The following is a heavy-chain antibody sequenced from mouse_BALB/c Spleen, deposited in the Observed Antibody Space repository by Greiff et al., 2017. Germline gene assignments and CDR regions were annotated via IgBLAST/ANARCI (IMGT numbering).Heavy chain of an antibody. V-gene: IGHV2-5-1*01. J-gene: IGHJ3*01. Sequence: VQRVESGPSLVQPSQSLSITCTVSGFSLTSYGVHWVRQSPGKGLEWLGVIWRGGSTDYNAAFMSRLSITKDNSKSQVFFKMNSLQADDTAIYYCAKTYDYDDDPAWCAYWGQGTLVTVSA. CDR1: GFSLTSYG. CDR2: IWRGGST. D-gene: IGHD2-4*01. CDR3: AKTYDYDDDPAWCAY.